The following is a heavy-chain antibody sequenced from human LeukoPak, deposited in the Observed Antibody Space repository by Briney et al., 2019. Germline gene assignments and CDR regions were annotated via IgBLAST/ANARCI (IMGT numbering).Heavy chain of an antibody. D-gene: IGHD3-22*01. V-gene: IGHV3-21*05. Sequence: GGSLRLSCAASGFTFSSYSMNWVRQAPGKGLEWVSYISTSGSNIYYADSVKGRFTISRDNGKSSLYLQMNSLRAEDTAVYYCARGVYDSSGYYQYWGQGTLVTVSS. J-gene: IGHJ4*02. CDR1: GFTFSSYS. CDR2: ISTSGSNI. CDR3: ARGVYDSSGYYQY.